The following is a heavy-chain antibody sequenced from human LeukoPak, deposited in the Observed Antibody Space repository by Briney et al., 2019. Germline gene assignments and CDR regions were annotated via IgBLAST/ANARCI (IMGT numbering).Heavy chain of an antibody. V-gene: IGHV6-1*01. CDR1: GDSVSTSGVA. CDR3: ARGRASSFDV. J-gene: IGHJ3*01. Sequence: QTLSLTCAISGDSVSTSGVAWNWVRQSPSRGLEWLGRTYYTSKWNTGHAVSVNSRIVVNPDTSKKQFSLQLNSVTSEDTAVYYCARGRASSFDVWGQGTIVT. CDR2: TYYTSKWNT.